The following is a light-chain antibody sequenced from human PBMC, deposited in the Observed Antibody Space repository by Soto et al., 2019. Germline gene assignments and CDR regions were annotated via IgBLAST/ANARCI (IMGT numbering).Light chain of an antibody. V-gene: IGKV3D-20*02. J-gene: IGKJ1*01. CDR1: QSVSNNY. CDR3: QQRSNWAWT. Sequence: EIVLTQSPGTLSLSPGERVTLSCRASQSVSNNYLAWYQQKPGQAPRLLIYGASNRATGIPDRFSGSGSGTDFTLTISSLEPEDFAVYYCQQRSNWAWTFGQGTKVDIK. CDR2: GAS.